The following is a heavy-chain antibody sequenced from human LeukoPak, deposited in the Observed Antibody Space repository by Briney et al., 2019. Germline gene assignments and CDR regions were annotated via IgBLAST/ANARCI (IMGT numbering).Heavy chain of an antibody. CDR1: GFTVNSNH. CDR2: IYVGGST. CDR3: VREMNVFGRTFSFDY. Sequence: GGSLRLSCVASGFTVNSNHMWWVRQAPGKGLEWVSLIYVGGSTFYADSVKGRFTFSRDISKNTPYLQMNSLTVEDTALYYCVREMNVFGRTFSFDYWGQGALVTVSS. V-gene: IGHV3-53*01. J-gene: IGHJ4*02. D-gene: IGHD3-16*01.